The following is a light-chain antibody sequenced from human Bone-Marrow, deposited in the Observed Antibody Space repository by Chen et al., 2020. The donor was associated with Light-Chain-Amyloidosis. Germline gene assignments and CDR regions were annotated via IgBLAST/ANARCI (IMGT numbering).Light chain of an antibody. Sequence: SYELTQQPSVSVSPGQTARLTCSGDDLPTKYAYWYQQKPGQAPVLVRHRDTERPSGISERFSGSISGTTATWTISGVQAEDEADYHCQSADSSGTYEVIFGGGTKLTVL. J-gene: IGLJ2*01. CDR2: RDT. CDR3: QSADSSGTYEVI. CDR1: DLPTKY. V-gene: IGLV3-25*03.